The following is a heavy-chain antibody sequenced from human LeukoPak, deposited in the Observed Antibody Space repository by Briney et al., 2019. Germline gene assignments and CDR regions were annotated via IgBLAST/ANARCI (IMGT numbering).Heavy chain of an antibody. CDR1: EYTLSGHY. V-gene: IGHV1-2*02. CDR2: INPNSGGT. J-gene: IGHJ1*01. CDR3: ARELSMVGGVPGGGFQH. Sequence: ASVKVSCKASEYTLSGHYMHWVRQAPGRGLEWMGWINPNSGGTIYVQNFQGRVTMTRDTSGTTVYMDLSSLRSDDTAVYYCARELSMVGGVPGGGFQHWGQGTLVIVSS. D-gene: IGHD3-10*01.